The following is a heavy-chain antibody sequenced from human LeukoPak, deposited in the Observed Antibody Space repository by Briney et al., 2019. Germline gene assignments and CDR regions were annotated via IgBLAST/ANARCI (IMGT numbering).Heavy chain of an antibody. CDR1: GGSISSGGYY. J-gene: IGHJ5*02. D-gene: IGHD3-3*01. Sequence: PSQTLSLTCTVSGGSISSGGYYWNWIRQPPGKGLEWIGYIYHSGSTYYNPSHKSRVTISVDRSKNQFSLKLTSVTAADTAVYYCARDQKGDYWFDPWGQGTLVTVSS. V-gene: IGHV4-30-2*01. CDR2: IYHSGST. CDR3: ARDQKGDYWFDP.